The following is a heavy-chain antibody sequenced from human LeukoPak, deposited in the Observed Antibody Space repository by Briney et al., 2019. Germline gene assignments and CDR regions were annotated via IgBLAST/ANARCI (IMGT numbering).Heavy chain of an antibody. J-gene: IGHJ4*02. CDR1: GFTFNKYP. V-gene: IGHV3-30-3*01. D-gene: IGHD6-13*01. Sequence: QAGGSQRLSCAAFGFTFNKYPMHWVRQAPGKGLEWVAVISYDESNKYYADSVKGRFTISRDNSKNTLYLQMNSLRAEDTAVYYCARDSDSSSWYRWFEFWGQGTLVTVSS. CDR3: ARDSDSSSWYRWFEF. CDR2: ISYDESNK.